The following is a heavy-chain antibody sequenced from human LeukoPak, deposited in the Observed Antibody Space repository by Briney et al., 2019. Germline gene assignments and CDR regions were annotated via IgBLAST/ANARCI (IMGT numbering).Heavy chain of an antibody. CDR1: GGTFSSYA. V-gene: IGHV1-69*13. D-gene: IGHD3-10*01. CDR2: IIPIFGTA. Sequence: GASVKVSCKASGGTFSSYAISWVRQAPGQGLEWMGGIIPIFGTANYAQKFQGRVTITADESTSTAYMELSSLRSEDTAVYYCATTMVREVTFDYWGQGTLVTVSS. CDR3: ATTMVREVTFDY. J-gene: IGHJ4*02.